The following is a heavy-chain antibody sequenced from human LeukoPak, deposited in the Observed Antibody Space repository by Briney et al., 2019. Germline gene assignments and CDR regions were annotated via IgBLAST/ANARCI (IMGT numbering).Heavy chain of an antibody. J-gene: IGHJ4*02. CDR1: GYTFTSYY. Sequence: ASVKVSCKASGYTFTSYYMHWVRQATGQGLEWMGWMNPNSGNTGYAQKFQGRVTMTRNTSISTAYMELSSLRSEDTAVYYCARAKGYSYGYGVDYWGQGTLVTVSS. V-gene: IGHV1-8*02. D-gene: IGHD5-18*01. CDR2: MNPNSGNT. CDR3: ARAKGYSYGYGVDY.